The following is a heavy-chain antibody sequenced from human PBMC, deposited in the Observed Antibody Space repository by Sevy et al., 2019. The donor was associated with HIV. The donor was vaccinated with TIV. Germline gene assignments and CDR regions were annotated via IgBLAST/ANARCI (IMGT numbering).Heavy chain of an antibody. D-gene: IGHD3-22*01. V-gene: IGHV3-23*01. Sequence: GGSLRLSCAASGFTFSSYAMSWVRQAPGKGLEWISAISGSGGSTYYADSVKGRFTISRDNSKNMLYLQMNSLRAEDTAVYVSAKDQVHYYDSSGFFDYWGQGTLVTVSS. CDR2: ISGSGGST. J-gene: IGHJ4*02. CDR3: AKDQVHYYDSSGFFDY. CDR1: GFTFSSYA.